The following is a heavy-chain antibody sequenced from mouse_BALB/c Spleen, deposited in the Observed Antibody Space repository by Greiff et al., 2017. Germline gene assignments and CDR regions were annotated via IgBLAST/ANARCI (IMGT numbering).Heavy chain of an antibody. CDR3: ARRGYRYD. CDR1: GYAFTNYL. V-gene: IGHV1-54*01. CDR2: INPGSGGT. D-gene: IGHD2-14*01. Sequence: VQLQQSGAELVRPGTSVKVSCKASGYAFTNYLIEWVKQRPGQGLEWIGVINPGSGGTNYNEKFKGKATLTADKSSSTAYMQLSSLTPDDSAVYFCARRGYRYDWGQGTTLTVSS. J-gene: IGHJ2*01.